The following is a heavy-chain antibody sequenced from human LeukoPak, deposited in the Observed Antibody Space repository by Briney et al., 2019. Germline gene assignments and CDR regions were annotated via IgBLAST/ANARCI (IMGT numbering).Heavy chain of an antibody. CDR2: IYSSGTT. D-gene: IGHD2-15*01. CDR3: ARVYCSGGNCYHFDY. CDR1: GGSISNHY. J-gene: IGHJ4*02. Sequence: SETLSLTCTVSGGSISNHYCSWIRQPAGKGLEWSGRIYSSGTTDYNPSLKSRVVMSVDTSKNQVSLKLSAVTAADTAVYYCARVYCSGGNCYHFDYWGQGTLVTVSS. V-gene: IGHV4-4*07.